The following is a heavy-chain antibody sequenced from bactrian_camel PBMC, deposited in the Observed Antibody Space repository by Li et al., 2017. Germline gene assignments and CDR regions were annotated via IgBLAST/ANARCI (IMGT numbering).Heavy chain of an antibody. CDR2: FYSDGSNS. CDR3: AELEGGSWLTL. D-gene: IGHD6*01. CDR1: GFPESIYY. J-gene: IGHJ4*01. Sequence: VQLVESGGGSVQAGGSLKLSCAASGFPESIYYIAWVRQAPGKGLEWLSSFYSDGSNSAYADSVKGRFTISRDNAKNTVYLQMNSLKSEDTALYYCAELEGGSWLTLWGQGTQVTVS. V-gene: IGHV3-2*01.